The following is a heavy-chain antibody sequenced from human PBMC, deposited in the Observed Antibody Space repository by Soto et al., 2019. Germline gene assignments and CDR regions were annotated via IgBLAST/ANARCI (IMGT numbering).Heavy chain of an antibody. J-gene: IGHJ5*02. CDR1: GGSISSYY. V-gene: IGHV4-59*01. CDR2: IYSSGST. Sequence: SETLSLTCTVSGGSISSYYWSWIRQSPGKGLEWIGYIYSSGSTNYNPSLKSRLTISIDTSQNQFSLELSSVTAADTAVYYCARGSWFDAWGQGTLVTVSS. CDR3: ARGSWFDA.